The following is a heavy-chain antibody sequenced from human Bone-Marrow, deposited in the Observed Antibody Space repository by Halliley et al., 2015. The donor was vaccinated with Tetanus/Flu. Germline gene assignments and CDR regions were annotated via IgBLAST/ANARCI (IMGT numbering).Heavy chain of an antibody. CDR2: INYSGNT. CDR1: GGSISSSSYY. J-gene: IGHJ4*02. CDR3: ARLLVGATTGNLFDY. D-gene: IGHD1-26*01. V-gene: IGHV4-39*01. Sequence: TLSLTCSVSGGSISSSSYYWCWVRQPPGKGLEWIGSINYSGNTYYNSSLKSRVTISVDTSKNQFSLKVSSVTAADTAVNYCARLLVGATTGNLFDYWGQGTLVSVSS.